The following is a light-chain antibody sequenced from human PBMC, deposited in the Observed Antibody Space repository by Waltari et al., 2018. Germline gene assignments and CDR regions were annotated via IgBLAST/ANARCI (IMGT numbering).Light chain of an antibody. Sequence: EIVLTQSPGTLSLSPGERATLSCRASQSLSIYLAWYQQKPGRAPRLLLYQASSRATGVPYRFSGSGSGTDFSLTISRLEPEDFAVYYCQHYVSLPVTFGQGTKVEIK. CDR1: QSLSIY. CDR3: QHYVSLPVT. CDR2: QAS. V-gene: IGKV3-20*01. J-gene: IGKJ1*01.